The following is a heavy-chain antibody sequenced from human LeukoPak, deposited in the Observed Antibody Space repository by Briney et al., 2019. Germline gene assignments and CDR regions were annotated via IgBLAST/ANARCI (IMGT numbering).Heavy chain of an antibody. D-gene: IGHD3-22*01. J-gene: IGHJ4*02. CDR1: GGSISGHY. Sequence: SETLSLTCTVPGGSISGHYWSWIRQPPGKGRGWVGYIYYSGSTNYNPSLKSRVTISVDTSKNQFFLNLSSVTAADTAVYYCAGLVGRYSSGLYYYYFDYWGQGTLVTVSS. CDR3: AGLVGRYSSGLYYYYFDY. CDR2: IYYSGST. V-gene: IGHV4-59*11.